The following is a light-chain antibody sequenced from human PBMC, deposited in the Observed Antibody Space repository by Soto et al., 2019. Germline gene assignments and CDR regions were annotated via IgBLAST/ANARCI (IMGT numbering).Light chain of an antibody. CDR2: DAS. CDR3: QQYGTPLT. J-gene: IGKJ5*01. Sequence: EIVLTQSPGTLSLSPGERATLSCRASQTVGNTYLAWYQQKPGQAPRLLIYDASTRATDIPDRFSGSGAGTFFPLIISRQEPEYVALYYCQQYGTPLTFGRGTRLEIK. CDR1: QTVGNTY. V-gene: IGKV3-20*01.